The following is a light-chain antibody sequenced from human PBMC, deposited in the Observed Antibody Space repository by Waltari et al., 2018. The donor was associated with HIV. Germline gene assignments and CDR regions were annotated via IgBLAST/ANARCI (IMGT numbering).Light chain of an antibody. J-gene: IGLJ1*01. Sequence: QSVLTQPPSVSATPGQKVTISCSGSSSNISTNYVSWYQHFPGTVPKVLIYDNHKRSSGIPYRFSGSKSGTSATLDISGLQTGDEAHYYCGTWDTSLSAWIFGTGTKVTVL. CDR3: GTWDTSLSAWI. CDR1: SSNISTNY. CDR2: DNH. V-gene: IGLV1-51*01.